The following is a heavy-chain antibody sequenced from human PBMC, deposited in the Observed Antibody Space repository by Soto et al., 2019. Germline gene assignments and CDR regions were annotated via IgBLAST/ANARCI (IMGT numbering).Heavy chain of an antibody. V-gene: IGHV1-69*13. Sequence: ASVKVSCKASGGTFSSYAISWVRQAPGQGLEWMGGIIPIFGTANYAQKFQGRVTITADESTSTAYMELSSLRSEDTAVYYCASYSGSYLPFDIWGQGTMVTVSS. CDR2: IIPIFGTA. CDR3: ASYSGSYLPFDI. J-gene: IGHJ3*02. D-gene: IGHD1-26*01. CDR1: GGTFSSYA.